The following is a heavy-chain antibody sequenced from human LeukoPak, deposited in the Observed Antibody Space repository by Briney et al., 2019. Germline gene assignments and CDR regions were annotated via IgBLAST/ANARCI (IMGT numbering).Heavy chain of an antibody. D-gene: IGHD6-6*01. Sequence: SETLSLTCTASSGSIGSSSYYWGWIRQPPGKGLEWIGSIYYSGSTYYNPSLKSRVTIAVDTSKNQFSLKLRSVPAADTAVYYCARSYSSSPGAFDIWGQGTMVTVSS. J-gene: IGHJ3*02. CDR3: ARSYSSSPGAFDI. CDR2: IYYSGST. CDR1: SGSIGSSSYY. V-gene: IGHV4-39*01.